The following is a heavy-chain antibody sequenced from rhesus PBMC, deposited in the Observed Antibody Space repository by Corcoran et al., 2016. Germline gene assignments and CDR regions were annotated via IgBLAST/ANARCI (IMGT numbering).Heavy chain of an antibody. D-gene: IGHD3-9*01. CDR2: ISYDGSKK. CDR3: ARDSYYEDDYGYYYPHY. CDR1: GFTFSSYG. V-gene: IGHV3-54*02. Sequence: EVQLVESGGGLVQPGGSLRLSCAASGFTFSSYGMHWVRKAPGKGLEWVTVISYDGSKKYYADSVKDRFNIDRDNSKNILYLQMNNLKLEDTAVYYCARDSYYEDDYGYYYPHYWGQGVLVTVSS. J-gene: IGHJ4*01.